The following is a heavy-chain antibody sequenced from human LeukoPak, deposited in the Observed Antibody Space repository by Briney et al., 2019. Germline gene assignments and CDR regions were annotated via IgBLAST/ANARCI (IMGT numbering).Heavy chain of an antibody. V-gene: IGHV4-59*08. D-gene: IGHD4-17*01. CDR3: ARAGGTTVTMRGDP. CDR1: GGSISGYY. CDR2: IYYSGST. J-gene: IGHJ5*02. Sequence: SETLSLTCSVSGGSISGYYWSWIRQPPGKGLEWIGYIYYSGSTNYNPSLKSRVTMSVDTSKNQFSLKLSSVTAADTAVYYCARAGGTTVTMRGDPWGQGTLVTVSS.